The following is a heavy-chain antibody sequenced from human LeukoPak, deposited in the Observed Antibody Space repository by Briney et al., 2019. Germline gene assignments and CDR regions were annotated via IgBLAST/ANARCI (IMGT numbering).Heavy chain of an antibody. V-gene: IGHV3-48*01. J-gene: IGHJ4*02. D-gene: IGHD1-26*01. Sequence: GGSLRLSCAASGFTFSSYSMNWVRQAPGKGLEWVSYISSSSSTIYYADSVKGRFTISRDNAKNSLYLQMNSLRAEDTAVYYCAKDLQASTLLYYFDYWGQGTLVTVSS. CDR2: ISSSSSTI. CDR3: AKDLQASTLLYYFDY. CDR1: GFTFSSYS.